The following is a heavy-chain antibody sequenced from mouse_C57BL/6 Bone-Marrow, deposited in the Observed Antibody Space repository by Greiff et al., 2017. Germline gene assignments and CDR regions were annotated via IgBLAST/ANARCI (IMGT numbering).Heavy chain of an antibody. CDR2: INPNNGGT. CDR3: AREDGYYVNWYFDV. CDR1: GYTFTDYN. V-gene: IGHV1-18*01. J-gene: IGHJ1*03. D-gene: IGHD2-3*01. Sequence: VQLQQSGPELVKPGASVKIPCKASGYTFTDYNMDWVKQSHGKSPEWIGDINPNNGGTIYNQKFKGKATLTVEKSSSTAYMELRSLTSEDTAVYYCAREDGYYVNWYFDVWGTGTTVTVSS.